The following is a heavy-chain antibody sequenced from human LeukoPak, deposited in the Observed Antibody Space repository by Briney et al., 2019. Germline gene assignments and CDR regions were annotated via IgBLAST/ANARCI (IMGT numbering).Heavy chain of an antibody. J-gene: IGHJ4*02. CDR3: ARGGDGSGKKPSDY. CDR1: GGSFSGYY. CDR2: INHSGST. V-gene: IGHV4-34*01. D-gene: IGHD3-10*01. Sequence: IPSETLSLTCAVYGGSFSGYYWSWIRQPPGKGLEWIGEINHSGSTNYNPSLKSRVTISVDTSKNQFSLKLSSVTAADTAVYYCARGGDGSGKKPSDYWGQGTLVTVSS.